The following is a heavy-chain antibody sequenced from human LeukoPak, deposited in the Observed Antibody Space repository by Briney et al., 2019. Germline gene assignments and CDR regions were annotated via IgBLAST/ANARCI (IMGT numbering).Heavy chain of an antibody. CDR2: ISGSGVGT. CDR1: GFTFSSYA. Sequence: GGSLRLSCAASGFTFSSYAMSWVRQAPGKGLEWVSAISGSGVGTLYADSVKGRFTISRDSSKNTLYLQMNSLRAEDTALYYCAEDGYNFWKGYYDYWGQGTLVTVSS. CDR3: AEDGYNFWKGYYDY. D-gene: IGHD3-3*01. V-gene: IGHV3-23*01. J-gene: IGHJ4*02.